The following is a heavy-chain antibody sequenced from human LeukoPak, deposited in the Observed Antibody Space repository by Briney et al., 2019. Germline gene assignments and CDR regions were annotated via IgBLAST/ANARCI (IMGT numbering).Heavy chain of an antibody. V-gene: IGHV5-51*01. CDR2: IYPGDSDT. CDR1: GYTFSNYW. CDR3: AGDGAYSAYDYPY. D-gene: IGHD5-12*01. J-gene: IGHJ4*02. Sequence: GESLKISCKGSGYTFSNYWIGWVRQMPRKGLEWMGIIYPGDSDTRYSPSFQGQVTISADKSISTAYLQWSSLKASDTAMYYCAGDGAYSAYDYPYWGQGTLVTVSS.